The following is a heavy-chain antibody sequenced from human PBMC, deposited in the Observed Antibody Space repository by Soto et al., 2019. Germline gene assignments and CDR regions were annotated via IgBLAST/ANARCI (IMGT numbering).Heavy chain of an antibody. V-gene: IGHV1-18*04. J-gene: IGHJ4*02. CDR2: TSPHNNGNI. Sequence: QLHLVQSGPEVKRTGASVKVSCKASGYTFGSYSISWVRQAPGQGLEWMAWTSPHNNGNIKYSQKYEGRITMTTDTSTATVHMELRSLRLDDTAIYFCARVTMIGYFDYWGQGTLVTVSS. CDR1: GYTFGSYS. D-gene: IGHD3-10*02. CDR3: ARVTMIGYFDY.